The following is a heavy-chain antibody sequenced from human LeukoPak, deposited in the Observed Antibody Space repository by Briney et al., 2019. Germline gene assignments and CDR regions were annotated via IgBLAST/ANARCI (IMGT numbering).Heavy chain of an antibody. Sequence: GGSLRLSCAASGFTFIDYDMHWVRQVIGKGLEWVSAIGIRGDTHYSGSVKGRFTISRENSESSLYLQMNSLRAEDTAVYYCARGGIQVSGIDEFGYWGQGTLVTVSS. CDR3: ARGGIQVSGIDEFGY. CDR1: GFTFIDYD. V-gene: IGHV3-13*01. D-gene: IGHD6-19*01. CDR2: IGIRGDT. J-gene: IGHJ4*02.